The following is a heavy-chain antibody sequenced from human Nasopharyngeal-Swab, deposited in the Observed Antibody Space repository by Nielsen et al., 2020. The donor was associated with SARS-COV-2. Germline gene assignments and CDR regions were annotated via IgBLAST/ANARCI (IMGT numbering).Heavy chain of an antibody. CDR2: ISGSGGST. J-gene: IGHJ4*02. V-gene: IGHV3-23*01. CDR3: ARYDDYYDSSGYAY. Sequence: GESLKISCAASGFTFSSYALSWVRQAPGKGLEWVSVISGSGGSTYYADSVKGRFTIFRDNSKNTLYLQMNSLRAEDTAVYYCARYDDYYDSSGYAYWGQGTVVTVSS. CDR1: GFTFSSYA. D-gene: IGHD3-22*01.